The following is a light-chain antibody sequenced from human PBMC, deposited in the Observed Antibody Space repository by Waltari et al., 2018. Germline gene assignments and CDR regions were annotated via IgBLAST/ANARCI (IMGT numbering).Light chain of an antibody. J-gene: IGKJ4*01. CDR1: QSVSGSY. CDR3: QQYGNSPLT. CDR2: GAS. V-gene: IGKV3-20*01. Sequence: VLTQSPGTLSLSQGERATLPCRASQSVSGSYVAWYQQKPGQAPRLLIYGASVRATGIPDRFSGGGSGADFTLTISRLEPEDFAVYYCQQYGNSPLTFGGGTKVEIK.